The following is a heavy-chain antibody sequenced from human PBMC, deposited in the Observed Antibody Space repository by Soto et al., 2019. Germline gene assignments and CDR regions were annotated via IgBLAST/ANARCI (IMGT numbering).Heavy chain of an antibody. CDR3: ARGRYCLTGRCFPNWFDS. CDR2: IYKSATT. CDR1: GDSISTVDYF. J-gene: IGHJ5*01. D-gene: IGHD2-15*01. V-gene: IGHV4-30-4*01. Sequence: SETLSLTCSVSGDSISTVDYFWAWIRQPPGQALEYIGYIYKSATTYYNPSFEIRVAISLDKSKSQFSLNVTSVTAADTAVYFCARGRYCLTGRCFPNWFDSWGQGTLVTVSS.